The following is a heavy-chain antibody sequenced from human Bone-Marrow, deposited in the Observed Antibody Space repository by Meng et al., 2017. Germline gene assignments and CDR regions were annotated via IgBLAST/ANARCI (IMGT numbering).Heavy chain of an antibody. J-gene: IGHJ4*02. D-gene: IGHD3-10*01. CDR3: ARWYYYGSGSYLGFDY. Sequence: SVKVSCKASGGTFSSYAISWVRQAPGQGLEWMGGIIPIFGTANYAQKFQGRVTITADESTSTAYMELSSLRSEDTAVYYCARWYYYGSGSYLGFDYWDQGTQVTVSS. CDR2: IIPIFGTA. V-gene: IGHV1-69*13. CDR1: GGTFSSYA.